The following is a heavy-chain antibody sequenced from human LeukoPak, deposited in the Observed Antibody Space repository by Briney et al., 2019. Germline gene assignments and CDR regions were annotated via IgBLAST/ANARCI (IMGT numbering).Heavy chain of an antibody. J-gene: IGHJ4*02. V-gene: IGHV3-7*03. D-gene: IGHD3-3*02. CDR3: ARDGGRSLSPHFY. Sequence: PGGSLRLSCAASGFTFSSYWLSWVRQAPGKGLEGVANIKHDGSDKYYVDSVKGRFTISRDNAKNSLYLQMNSLRAEDTAVYYCARDGGRSLSPHFYWGQGTLVIVSS. CDR1: GFTFSSYW. CDR2: IKHDGSDK.